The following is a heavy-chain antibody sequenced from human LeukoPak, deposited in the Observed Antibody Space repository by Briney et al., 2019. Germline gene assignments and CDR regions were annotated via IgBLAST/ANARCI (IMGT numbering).Heavy chain of an antibody. Sequence: SETLSLTCAVSGGSISSSNWWSWVRQPPGKGPEWIGEIYHSGSTYYNPSLKSRVTISVDTSKNQFSLKRSSVTAADTAVYYCASYWVTKEAFDIWGQGTMVTVSS. CDR2: IYHSGST. CDR3: ASYWVTKEAFDI. D-gene: IGHD2-21*02. J-gene: IGHJ3*02. CDR1: GGSISSSNW. V-gene: IGHV4-4*02.